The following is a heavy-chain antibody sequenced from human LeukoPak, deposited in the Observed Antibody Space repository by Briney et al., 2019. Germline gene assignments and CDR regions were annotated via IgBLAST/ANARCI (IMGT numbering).Heavy chain of an antibody. J-gene: IGHJ4*02. CDR3: ASTRSGYSTLGY. Sequence: PSETLSLTCTVSGDSIGPYYWSWIRQPPGGGLEWIGYVFYTGSTNYNPSLKSRVTISVDTSRNQFSLKLTSVTAADTAVYYCASTRSGYSTLGYWGQGTLVTVSS. CDR1: GDSIGPYY. D-gene: IGHD1-26*01. V-gene: IGHV4-59*01. CDR2: VFYTGST.